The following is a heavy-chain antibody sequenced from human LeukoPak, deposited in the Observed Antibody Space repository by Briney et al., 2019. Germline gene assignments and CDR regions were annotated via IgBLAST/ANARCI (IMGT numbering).Heavy chain of an antibody. CDR2: ISPSGDRT. D-gene: IGHD6-19*01. V-gene: IGHV1-46*01. Sequence: GASVKVSCKASGFTFTTYFMHWVRQAPGQGLEWVGIISPSGDRTNYAQKFQGRVTMTRDTSTNTVYMELSSLRSEDTAVYYCAGDSQQPWLARFDYWGQGTLSPSPQ. CDR3: AGDSQQPWLARFDY. CDR1: GFTFTTYF. J-gene: IGHJ4*02.